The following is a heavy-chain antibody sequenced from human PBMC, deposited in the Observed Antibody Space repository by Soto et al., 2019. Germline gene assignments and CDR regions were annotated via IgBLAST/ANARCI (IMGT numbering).Heavy chain of an antibody. Sequence: QVQLQESGPGLVKPAQTLSLTCTVSGASINDGAFYWNWVRQHPEKGLEWIGYIRYSGNTYYSPSLKSRVSXXLXPYXNQFSLMLTSVTDADTAIYYCARSNSGDYGAQPDHWGQGTPVTVSS. J-gene: IGHJ4*02. D-gene: IGHD4-17*01. V-gene: IGHV4-31*03. CDR1: GASINDGAFY. CDR2: IRYSGNT. CDR3: ARSNSGDYGAQPDH.